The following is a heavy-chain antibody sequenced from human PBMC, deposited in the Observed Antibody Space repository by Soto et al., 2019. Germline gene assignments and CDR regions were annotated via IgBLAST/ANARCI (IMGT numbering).Heavy chain of an antibody. CDR3: AREGCSRTSCYKDLFDP. CDR2: INPSSGST. CDR1: GYTFTSYY. D-gene: IGHD2-2*02. J-gene: IGHJ5*02. V-gene: IGHV1-46*03. Sequence: GASVKVSCKASGYTFTSYYMHWVRQAPGQGLEWMGIINPSSGSTTYAQKFQGRVTMTRDTSTSTVYMELSSLRSEDTAVYYCAREGCSRTSCYKDLFDPWGQGTLVTVSS.